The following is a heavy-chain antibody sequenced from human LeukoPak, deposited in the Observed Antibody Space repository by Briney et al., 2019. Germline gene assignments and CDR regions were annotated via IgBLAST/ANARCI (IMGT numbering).Heavy chain of an antibody. CDR2: INTNTGNP. CDR1: GYTFTNYA. J-gene: IGHJ5*02. V-gene: IGHV7-4-1*02. D-gene: IGHD3-3*01. Sequence: ASVKVSCKASGYTFTNYAVSWVRQAPGQGLEWMGWINTNTGNPTYAQGFTGRFVFSLDTSVSTAYLQISSLKAEDTAVYYCARVGYYDFWSGSHTPGDWFDPWGQGTLVTVSS. CDR3: ARVGYYDFWSGSHTPGDWFDP.